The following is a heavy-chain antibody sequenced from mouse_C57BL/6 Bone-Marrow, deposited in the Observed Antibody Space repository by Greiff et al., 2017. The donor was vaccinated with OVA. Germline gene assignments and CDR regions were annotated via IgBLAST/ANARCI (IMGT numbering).Heavy chain of an antibody. Sequence: EVKLVESGGGLVKPGGSLKLSCAASGFTFSDYGMHWVRQAPEKGLEWVAYLSSGSSTIYYADTVKGRFTISRDNAKNTLFLQMTSLRSEDTAMYYCAGRLLWVRAYDYAMDYWGQGTSVTVSS. CDR1: GFTFSDYG. CDR3: AGRLLWVRAYDYAMDY. V-gene: IGHV5-17*01. CDR2: LSSGSSTI. D-gene: IGHD2-14*01. J-gene: IGHJ4*01.